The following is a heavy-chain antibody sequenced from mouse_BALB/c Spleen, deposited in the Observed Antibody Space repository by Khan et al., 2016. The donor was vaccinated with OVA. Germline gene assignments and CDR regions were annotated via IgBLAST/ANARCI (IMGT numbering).Heavy chain of an antibody. J-gene: IGHJ2*01. Sequence: VQLKQSGPGLVKPSQSLSLTCTVTGYSITSGYGWNWIRQFPGNKLEWMGYISYSGSTNYNPSLKSRISITRDTSKNQFFLQLNSVTTEDTATYYCDKTARINYWGQGTTLTVSS. D-gene: IGHD1-2*01. CDR2: ISYSGST. CDR3: DKTARINY. V-gene: IGHV3-2*02. CDR1: GYSITSGYG.